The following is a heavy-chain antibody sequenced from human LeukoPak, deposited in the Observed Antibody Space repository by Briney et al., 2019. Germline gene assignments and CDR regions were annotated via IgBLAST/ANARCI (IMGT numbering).Heavy chain of an antibody. Sequence: GASVKVSCKASGYTFTSSAMHWVRQAPGQRLEWMGWINVGNGNTKYSQKFQGRVTITRDTSASTAYMELSSLRSEDTAVYYCARAPEDHYDGSGYSAPFDYWGQGTLVTVSS. D-gene: IGHD3-22*01. CDR2: INVGNGNT. J-gene: IGHJ4*02. V-gene: IGHV1-3*01. CDR1: GYTFTSSA. CDR3: ARAPEDHYDGSGYSAPFDY.